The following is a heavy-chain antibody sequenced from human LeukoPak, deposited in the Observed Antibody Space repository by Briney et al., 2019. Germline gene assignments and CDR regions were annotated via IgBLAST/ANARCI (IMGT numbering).Heavy chain of an antibody. CDR2: ISGSGGST. J-gene: IGHJ4*02. Sequence: GGSLRLSCAASGFTFSSHWMHWVRQAPGKGLEWVSAISGSGGSTYYADSVKGRFTISRDNSKNTLYLQMNSLRAEGTAVYYCAKGIISSGWPDYWGQGTLVTVSS. CDR3: AKGIISSGWPDY. V-gene: IGHV3-23*01. D-gene: IGHD6-19*01. CDR1: GFTFSSHW.